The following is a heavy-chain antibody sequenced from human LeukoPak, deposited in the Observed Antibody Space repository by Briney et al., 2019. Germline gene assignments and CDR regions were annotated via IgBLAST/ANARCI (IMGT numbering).Heavy chain of an antibody. CDR3: ARGRAGYYYYYYGMDV. J-gene: IGHJ6*02. CDR2: MNPNSGNT. CDR1: GYTFTSYD. Sequence: ASVKVSCKASGYTFTSYDINWVRQATGQGLEWMGWMNPNSGNTGYVQKFQGRVTMTRNTSISTAYMELSSLRSEDTAVYYCARGRAGYYYYYYGMDVWGQGTTVTVSS. V-gene: IGHV1-8*01. D-gene: IGHD3-10*01.